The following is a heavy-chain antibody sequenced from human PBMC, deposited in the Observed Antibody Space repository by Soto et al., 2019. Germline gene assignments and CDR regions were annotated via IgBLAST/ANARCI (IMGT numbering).Heavy chain of an antibody. CDR1: GGSISSGDYY. J-gene: IGHJ6*02. V-gene: IGHV4-30-4*01. CDR3: ARDPAYYDILTGNYYYYGMDV. D-gene: IGHD3-9*01. CDR2: IYYSGST. Sequence: LSLTCTVSGGSISSGDYYWSWIRQPPGKGLEWIGYIYYSGSTYYNPSLKSRVTISVDTSKNQFSLKLSSVTAADTAVYYCARDPAYYDILTGNYYYYGMDVWGQGTTVTVSS.